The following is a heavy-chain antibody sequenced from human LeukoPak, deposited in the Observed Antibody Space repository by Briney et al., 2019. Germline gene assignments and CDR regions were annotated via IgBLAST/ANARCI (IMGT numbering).Heavy chain of an antibody. D-gene: IGHD3-3*01. J-gene: IGHJ4*02. CDR1: GFTFSSYS. Sequence: GGSLRLSCAASGFTFSSYSMNWVRQAPGKGLEWVSSISSSSSYIYYADSVKGRFTISRDNAKNSLYLQMNSLRAGDTAVYYCARSPLWSGYLDYYFDYWGQGTLVTVSS. V-gene: IGHV3-21*01. CDR3: ARSPLWSGYLDYYFDY. CDR2: ISSSSSYI.